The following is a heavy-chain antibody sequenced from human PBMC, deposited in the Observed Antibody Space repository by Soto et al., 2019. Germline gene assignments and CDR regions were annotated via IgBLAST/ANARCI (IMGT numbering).Heavy chain of an antibody. V-gene: IGHV1-18*01. D-gene: IGHD2-2*01. CDR1: GYTFTSYG. J-gene: IGHJ5*02. Sequence: VSVKVSCKASGYTFTSYGISWVRQAPGQGLEWMGWISAYNGNTNYAQKLQGRVTMTTDTSTSTAYMELRSLRSDDTAVYYCARDMGHQLRNWFDPWGQGTLVTVSS. CDR3: ARDMGHQLRNWFDP. CDR2: ISAYNGNT.